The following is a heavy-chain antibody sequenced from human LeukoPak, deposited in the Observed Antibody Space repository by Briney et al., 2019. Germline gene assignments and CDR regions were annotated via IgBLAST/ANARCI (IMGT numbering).Heavy chain of an antibody. J-gene: IGHJ4*02. CDR2: ISAYNGKT. D-gene: IGHD2-2*01. V-gene: IGHV1-18*01. Sequence: GASVKVSCKASGYTFTSYGISWVRQAPGQGLEWMGWISAYNGKTSYAQKLQGRVTMTTDTSTSTAYMELRSLRSDDTAVYYCARTRDIVVVPATQPLNDYWGQGTLVTVSS. CDR3: ARTRDIVVVPATQPLNDY. CDR1: GYTFTSYG.